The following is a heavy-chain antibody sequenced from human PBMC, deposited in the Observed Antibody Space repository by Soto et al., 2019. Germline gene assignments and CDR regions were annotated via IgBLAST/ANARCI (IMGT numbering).Heavy chain of an antibody. J-gene: IGHJ4*02. CDR3: ATVHNTSRSFDY. CDR1: GFTFNIYA. D-gene: IGHD1-20*01. CDR2: TGATGRTT. V-gene: IGHV3-23*01. Sequence: TGGSLRLSCAASGFTFNIYAMTWVRQAPGKGLEWVSTTGATGRTTYYSDSVKGRFTVSRDNSKNTLDLQMSNLRAEDTAVYYCATVHNTSRSFDYWGQGTLVTSPQ.